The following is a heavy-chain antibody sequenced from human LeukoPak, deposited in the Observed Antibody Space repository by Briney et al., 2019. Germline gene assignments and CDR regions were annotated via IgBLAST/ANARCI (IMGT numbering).Heavy chain of an antibody. D-gene: IGHD2-15*01. CDR1: GYTFTSYG. Sequence: ASVKVSCKASGYTFTSYGISWVRLAPGQGLEWMGWISAYNGNTNYAQKLQGRVTMTTDTSTSTAYMELRSLRSDDTAVYYCARDPEGYCSGGSCYIDYWGQGTLVTVSS. J-gene: IGHJ4*02. V-gene: IGHV1-18*01. CDR3: ARDPEGYCSGGSCYIDY. CDR2: ISAYNGNT.